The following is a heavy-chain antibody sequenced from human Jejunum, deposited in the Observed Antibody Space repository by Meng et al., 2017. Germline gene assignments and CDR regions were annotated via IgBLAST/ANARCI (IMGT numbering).Heavy chain of an antibody. Sequence: QMVWAGGGFVQPGGSLTLSCAASGFPFSTYSMHWVRQAPGKGLVWVSQIKPDGNTISYADSVRGRFTISRDNAKSTLYLEMNSLRAEDAAVYYCARDNDWVVWDYWGRGTLVTVSS. D-gene: IGHD1-1*01. CDR2: IKPDGNTI. J-gene: IGHJ4*01. V-gene: IGHV3-74*01. CDR3: ARDNDWVVWDY. CDR1: GFPFSTYS.